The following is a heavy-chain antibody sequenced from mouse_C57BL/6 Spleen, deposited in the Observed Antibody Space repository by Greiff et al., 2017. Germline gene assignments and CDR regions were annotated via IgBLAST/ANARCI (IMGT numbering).Heavy chain of an antibody. D-gene: IGHD3-1*01. CDR1: GFKIKNNY. J-gene: IGHJ3*01. CDR2: IDPANGNT. CDR3: ARGLSWAGFAY. V-gene: IGHV14-3*01. Sequence: VQLQQSVAELVRPGASVKLSCTASGFKIKNNYMHWVKQRPEQGLEWIGRIDPANGNTKYAPKFQGKATIAADTASNTAYLQISSLPSETTDIYSSARGLSWAGFAYWGQGTLVTVSA.